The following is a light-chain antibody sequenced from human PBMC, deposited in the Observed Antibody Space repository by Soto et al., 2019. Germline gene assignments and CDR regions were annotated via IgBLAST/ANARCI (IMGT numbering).Light chain of an antibody. CDR1: LSLSSS. CDR2: GAS. Sequence: EIVLTQSPGTLSMSPGERATLSCRASLSLSSSYIAWYQQKPGQAPRLLIYGASTRATGIPARFSGSGSGTGFTLTISRLQSEDFAVYYCQQYNNWPLTFGGGTKVDIK. V-gene: IGKV3-15*01. CDR3: QQYNNWPLT. J-gene: IGKJ4*01.